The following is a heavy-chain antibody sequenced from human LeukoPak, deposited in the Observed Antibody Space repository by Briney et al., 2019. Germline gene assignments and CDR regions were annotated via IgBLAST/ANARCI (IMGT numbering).Heavy chain of an antibody. V-gene: IGHV4-4*02. CDR2: VNLQGST. J-gene: IGHJ4*02. Sequence: SETLTLTCGVSGGSITSTNYWTWVRQPPGKGLEWIGEVNLQGSTNYNPSLMGRVAISVDMSENHISLQLTSVTAADTAVYYCAREGGPYRPLDYSGQGTLVTVSS. CDR1: GGSITSTNY. CDR3: AREGGPYRPLDY.